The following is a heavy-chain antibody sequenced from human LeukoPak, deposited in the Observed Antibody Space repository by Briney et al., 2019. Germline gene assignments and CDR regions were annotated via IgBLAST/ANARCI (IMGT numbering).Heavy chain of an antibody. Sequence: GGSLRLSCAASGFTFSSYSMNWVRQAPGKGLEWVSSISSSSSYIYYADSVKGRFTISRDNAKNSLYLQMNSLRAEDTAVYYCARVPGSPITIFGVVATTPSDYWGQGTLVTVSS. J-gene: IGHJ4*02. CDR2: ISSSSSYI. V-gene: IGHV3-21*01. D-gene: IGHD3-3*01. CDR1: GFTFSSYS. CDR3: ARVPGSPITIFGVVATTPSDY.